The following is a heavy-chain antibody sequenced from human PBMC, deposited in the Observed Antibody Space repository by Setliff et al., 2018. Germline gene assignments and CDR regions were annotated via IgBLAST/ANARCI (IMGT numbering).Heavy chain of an antibody. D-gene: IGHD1-26*01. CDR1: GVSFGSGTYY. CDR3: ARDNTILGATVY. J-gene: IGHJ4*02. Sequence: SETLSLTCTVSGVSFGSGTYYWSWIRQPAGKGLEWIGLIQGTGNTNYNPSLQSRVTISIDTSKNHFSLNLTSVTAADTAVYFCARDNTILGATVYWGQGTLVTVSS. CDR2: IQGTGNT. V-gene: IGHV4-61*02.